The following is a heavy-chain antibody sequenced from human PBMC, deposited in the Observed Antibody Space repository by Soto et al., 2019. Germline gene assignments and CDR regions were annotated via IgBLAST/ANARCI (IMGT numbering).Heavy chain of an antibody. J-gene: IGHJ4*02. Sequence: GGSLRLSCAASGFTFSSYAMSWVRQAPGKGLEWVSAISGSGGSTYYADSVKGRFTISRDNSKNTLYLQMNSLRAEDTAVYYCAKDPRRYYDRSRYYLYYWVQGTLVTLS. CDR2: ISGSGGST. CDR3: AKDPRRYYDRSRYYLYY. V-gene: IGHV3-23*01. CDR1: GFTFSSYA. D-gene: IGHD3-22*01.